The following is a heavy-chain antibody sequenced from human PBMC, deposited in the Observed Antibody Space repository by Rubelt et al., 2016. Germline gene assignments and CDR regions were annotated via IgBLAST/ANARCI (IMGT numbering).Heavy chain of an antibody. CDR2: ISSSSSTI. V-gene: IGHV3-48*02. J-gene: IGHJ4*02. CDR3: ATQGYCSSTSCYGAY. Sequence: EVQLVESGGGLVQPGGSLRLSCAASGFTFSSYSMNWVRQAPGEGLEWVSYISSSSSTIYYADSVKGRFTSSRDNAKNSLYLQMNSLRDEDTAVYYCATQGYCSSTSCYGAYWGQGTLVTVSS. CDR1: GFTFSSYS. D-gene: IGHD2-2*01.